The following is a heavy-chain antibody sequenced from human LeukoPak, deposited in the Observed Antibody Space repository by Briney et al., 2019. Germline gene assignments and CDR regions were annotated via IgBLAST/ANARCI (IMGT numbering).Heavy chain of an antibody. V-gene: IGHV3-23*01. J-gene: IGHJ6*03. CDR1: GFTFNNYA. CDR3: ARVGGPKGFLEWLSRDFYYYYYMDV. D-gene: IGHD3-3*01. Sequence: GGSLRLSCAASGFTFNNYAMSWVRQAPGKGLEWVSAISDSGGSTYYADSVKGRFTISRDNSKNTLYLQMNSLRAEDTAVYYCARVGGPKGFLEWLSRDFYYYYYMDVWGKGTTVTVSS. CDR2: ISDSGGST.